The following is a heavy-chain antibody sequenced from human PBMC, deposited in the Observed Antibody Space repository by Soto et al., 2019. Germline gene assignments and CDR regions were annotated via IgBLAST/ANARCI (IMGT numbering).Heavy chain of an antibody. V-gene: IGHV4-34*01. CDR2: LDQSGGT. J-gene: IGHJ6*02. D-gene: IGHD6-19*01. CDR1: GDSLRGQS. CDR3: AREDSYGWSGESLDV. Sequence: QVQLQQWGAGLLKASETLSLTCAVVGDSLRGQSWNWIRQSPGKGLEWIGELDQSGGTNYNPSLKSRSIISDDTSKNQFSLTVTSVTAADTAVYYCAREDSYGWSGESLDVWGQGPTVTVSS.